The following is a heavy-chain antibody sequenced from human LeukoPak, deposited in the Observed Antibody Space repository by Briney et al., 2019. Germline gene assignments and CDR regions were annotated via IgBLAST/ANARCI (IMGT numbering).Heavy chain of an antibody. V-gene: IGHV4-34*01. CDR3: ARGQFWSGYSI. Sequence: PSETLSLTCAVYGGSFSGYYWSWIRQPPEKGLEWIGEINHRRSTNYNPSLKSRVTMSVDTSKNQFSLNLSSVTAADTAVYYCARGQFWSGYSIWGQGTLVTVSS. CDR2: INHRRST. J-gene: IGHJ4*02. CDR1: GGSFSGYY. D-gene: IGHD3-3*02.